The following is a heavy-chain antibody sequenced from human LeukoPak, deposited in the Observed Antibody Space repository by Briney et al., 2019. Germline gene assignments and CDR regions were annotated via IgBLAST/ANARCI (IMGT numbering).Heavy chain of an antibody. J-gene: IGHJ3*02. CDR3: ARVGDDYGDNRGGAFDI. D-gene: IGHD4-17*01. Sequence: GGSLRLSCAASGFTFSSYAMHWVRQAPGKGLEYVSAISSNGGSTYYANSVKGRFTISRDNSKNTLYLQMGSLRAEDMAVYYCARVGDDYGDNRGGAFDIWGQGTMVTVSS. CDR2: ISSNGGST. CDR1: GFTFSSYA. V-gene: IGHV3-64*01.